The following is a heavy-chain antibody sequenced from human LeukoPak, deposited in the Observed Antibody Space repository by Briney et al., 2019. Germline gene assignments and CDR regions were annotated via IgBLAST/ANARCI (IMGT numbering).Heavy chain of an antibody. J-gene: IGHJ6*02. V-gene: IGHV3-30*18. D-gene: IGHD2-2*01. CDR3: AKTVVVPAAIRRYYYYGMDV. Sequence: GRSLRLSCAASGFTFSSYAMHWVRQAPGKGLEWVAVISYDGSNKYYADSVKGRFTIPRDNSKNTLYLQMDSLRAEDTAVYYCAKTVVVPAAIRRYYYYGMDVWGQGTTVTVSS. CDR1: GFTFSSYA. CDR2: ISYDGSNK.